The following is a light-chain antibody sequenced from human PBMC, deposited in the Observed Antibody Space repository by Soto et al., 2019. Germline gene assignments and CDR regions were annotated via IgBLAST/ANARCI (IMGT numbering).Light chain of an antibody. CDR1: QSVSSN. Sequence: EIVMTQSPATLSVSPGERATLSCRASQSVSSNLAWYQQNPGQAPRLLIYGASTRATGIPARFSGSGSGTEFTLTISSLQAEDFAVYYCQQYNNWPFTFGTGTKVDIK. CDR3: QQYNNWPFT. CDR2: GAS. V-gene: IGKV3-15*01. J-gene: IGKJ3*01.